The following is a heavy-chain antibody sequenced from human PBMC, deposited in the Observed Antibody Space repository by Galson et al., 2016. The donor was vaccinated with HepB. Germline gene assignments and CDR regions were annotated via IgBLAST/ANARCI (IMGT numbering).Heavy chain of an antibody. Sequence: SETLSLTCSVSGGSMSSDSYFWGWVRQPPGKGLEWIGTIFYSGKTYYNPSLKSRVTISLDTSKNQFSLKMSSVTAADTAVYYCPIPETSGLSQPFHIWGQETMVIVSS. CDR1: GGSMSSDSYF. D-gene: IGHD6-19*01. V-gene: IGHV4-39*07. CDR2: IFYSGKT. J-gene: IGHJ3*02. CDR3: PIPETSGLSQPFHI.